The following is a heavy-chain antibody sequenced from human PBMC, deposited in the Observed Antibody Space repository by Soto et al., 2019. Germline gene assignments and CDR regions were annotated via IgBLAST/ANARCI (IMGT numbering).Heavy chain of an antibody. CDR1: GFTFTSSA. D-gene: IGHD3-22*01. J-gene: IGHJ6*04. Sequence: GASVKVSCKASGFTFTSSAVQWVRQARGQRLEWIGWIVVGSGNTNYAQKFQERVTITRDMSTSTSYKELSSLRSEDTAVYHCAADEGRLSYDGIVCCMGVWGKGTTVSASS. CDR2: IVVGSGNT. CDR3: AADEGRLSYDGIVCCMGV. V-gene: IGHV1-58*01.